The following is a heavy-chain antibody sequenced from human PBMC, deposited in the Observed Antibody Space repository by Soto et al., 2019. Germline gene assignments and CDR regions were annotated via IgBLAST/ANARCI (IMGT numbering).Heavy chain of an antibody. Sequence: EVQLLESGGGLVQPGGSLRLSCAASGLTFSSYAMSWDRQAPGKGLEWVSAIRGSGDSTYSADSVKGRFTIPRDNSKSALYLQMNSLRAEDTAVYYCASLPPVAADYWSGGVYWGQGTLVTVSS. CDR1: GLTFSSYA. J-gene: IGHJ4*02. D-gene: IGHD3-3*01. V-gene: IGHV3-23*01. CDR3: ASLPPVAADYWSGGVY. CDR2: IRGSGDST.